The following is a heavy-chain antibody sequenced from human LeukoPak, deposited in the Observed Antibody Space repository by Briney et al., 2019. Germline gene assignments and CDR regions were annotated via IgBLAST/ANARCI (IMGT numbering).Heavy chain of an antibody. CDR3: ARDTHSSGWYGRFDP. CDR2: IIPILTTA. D-gene: IGHD6-19*01. Sequence: ASVKVSCKASGGTFSSYAISWVRQAPGQGLEWMGGIIPILTTADYAQKFQGRVTITTDESTSTAYMELSSLRSEDTAVYYCARDTHSSGWYGRFDPWGQGTPVTVSS. V-gene: IGHV1-69*05. CDR1: GGTFSSYA. J-gene: IGHJ5*02.